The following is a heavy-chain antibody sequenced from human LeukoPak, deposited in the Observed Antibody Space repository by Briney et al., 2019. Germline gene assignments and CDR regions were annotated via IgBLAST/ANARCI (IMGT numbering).Heavy chain of an antibody. D-gene: IGHD4-17*01. CDR2: IIPILGIA. CDR3: ARVDFYGDYEESDY. Sequence: ASVKVSCKASGGTFSSYTISWVRQAPGQGLEWVGRIIPILGIANYAQKFQGRVTITADKSTSTAYMELSSLRSEDTAVYYCARVDFYGDYEESDYWGQGTLVTVSS. V-gene: IGHV1-69*02. J-gene: IGHJ4*02. CDR1: GGTFSSYT.